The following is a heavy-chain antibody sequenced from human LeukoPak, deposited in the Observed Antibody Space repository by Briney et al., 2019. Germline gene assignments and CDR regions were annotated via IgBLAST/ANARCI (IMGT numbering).Heavy chain of an antibody. CDR3: ARDWGRSSGPREFDY. CDR1: GGSISSSSYY. Sequence: PSETLSLTCTVSGGSISSSSYYWSWIRQPAGKGLEWIGRIYSSGSTNYNPSLKSRVTISVDESKNQFSLKLSSVTAADTAVYYCARDWGRSSGPREFDYWGQGTVVTVSS. V-gene: IGHV4-61*02. J-gene: IGHJ4*02. CDR2: IYSSGST. D-gene: IGHD6-6*01.